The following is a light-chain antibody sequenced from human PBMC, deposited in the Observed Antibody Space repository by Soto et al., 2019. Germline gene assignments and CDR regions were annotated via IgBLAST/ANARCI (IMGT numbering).Light chain of an antibody. Sequence: EIALTQSPGTLSLSPGERATLSCRASQSVSSSYLAWYQQKPGQAPRLHIYGASSRATGIQDRFIGIGSGTDVTIAISRLEPEDFAVYYCQQYCSSPWRFGQGTKVEIK. CDR3: QQYCSSPWR. CDR1: QSVSSSY. CDR2: GAS. V-gene: IGKV3-20*01. J-gene: IGKJ1*01.